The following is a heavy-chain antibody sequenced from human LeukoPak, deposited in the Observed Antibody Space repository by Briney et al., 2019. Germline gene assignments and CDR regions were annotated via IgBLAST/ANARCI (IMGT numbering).Heavy chain of an antibody. V-gene: IGHV1-8*01. J-gene: IGHJ3*02. Sequence: ASVKVSCKASGYTFTSYDINWVRQATGQGLEWMGWMNPNSGNTGYAQKFQGRVTMTRNTSISTAYMELSSLRSEDTAVYYRARVGRKSRHAFDIWGPGTMVTVSS. CDR3: ARVGRKSRHAFDI. CDR1: GYTFTSYD. CDR2: MNPNSGNT. D-gene: IGHD3-10*01.